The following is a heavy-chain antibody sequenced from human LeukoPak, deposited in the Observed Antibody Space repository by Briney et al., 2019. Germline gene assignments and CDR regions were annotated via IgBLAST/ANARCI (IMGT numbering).Heavy chain of an antibody. Sequence: SETLSLTCTVSGDFLSSGAYYWGWIRQPPGKGLEWIGSIYYSGSTYYNPSLKSRVTISVDTSKNQFSLKLSSVTAADTAVYYCARLGYQLPFNWFDPWGQGTLVTVSS. J-gene: IGHJ5*02. CDR1: GDFLSSGAYY. D-gene: IGHD2-2*01. CDR2: IYYSGST. V-gene: IGHV4-39*01. CDR3: ARLGYQLPFNWFDP.